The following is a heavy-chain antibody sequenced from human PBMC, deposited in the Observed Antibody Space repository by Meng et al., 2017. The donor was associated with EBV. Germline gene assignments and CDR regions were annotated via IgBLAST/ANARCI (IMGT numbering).Heavy chain of an antibody. Sequence: VQVVQSGREVKKPGAPVNASCKASGSTFTCYYMHWVRQAPGQGLGWMGRINPNSGGTNYAQKFQGRVTMTRDTSISTDYLEMSRLRSVDTAVYYYAKGADLAAAGTFWFDPWGQGTLVTVSS. V-gene: IGHV1-2*06. CDR2: INPNSGGT. D-gene: IGHD6-13*01. J-gene: IGHJ5*02. CDR3: AKGADLAAAGTFWFDP. CDR1: GSTFTCYY.